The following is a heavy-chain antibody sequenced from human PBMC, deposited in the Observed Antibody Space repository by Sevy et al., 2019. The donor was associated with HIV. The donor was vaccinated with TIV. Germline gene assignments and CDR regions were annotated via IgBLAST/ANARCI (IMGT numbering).Heavy chain of an antibody. Sequence: GGSLRLSCAASGFTFSNAWMSWVRQAPGKGLEWVGRIKSKTDGGTTDYAAPVKGRFTISRDDSKNTLYLQMNSLKTEDTAVYYCTTDLIWFGELYPSWTFDYWGQGTLVTVSS. V-gene: IGHV3-15*01. CDR2: IKSKTDGGTT. CDR3: TTDLIWFGELYPSWTFDY. J-gene: IGHJ4*02. CDR1: GFTFSNAW. D-gene: IGHD3-10*01.